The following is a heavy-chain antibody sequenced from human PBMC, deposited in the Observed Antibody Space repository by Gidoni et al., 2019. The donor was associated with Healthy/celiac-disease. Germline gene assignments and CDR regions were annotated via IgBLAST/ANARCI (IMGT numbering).Heavy chain of an antibody. Sequence: QVQLQESGPGLVQPSETLSLTCTVSGGSISSYYWSWIRQPPGKGLEWIGYIYYSGSTNYTPSLKSRVTISVDTSKNQFSLKLSSVTAADTDVYYCASADGGNSDYWYFDLWGRGTLVTVSS. CDR3: ASADGGNSDYWYFDL. D-gene: IGHD2-21*02. CDR1: GGSISSYY. CDR2: IYYSGST. V-gene: IGHV4-59*01. J-gene: IGHJ2*01.